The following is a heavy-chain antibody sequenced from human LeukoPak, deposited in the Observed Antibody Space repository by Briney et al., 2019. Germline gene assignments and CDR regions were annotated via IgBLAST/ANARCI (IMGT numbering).Heavy chain of an antibody. Sequence: PSETLSLTCAVYGGSFSGYYWSWIRQPPGKGLEWIGEINHSGSTNYNPSLKSRVTISVDTSKNQFSLKLSSVTAADTAVYYCARVGGSYYYDSGSYELYNWFDPWGQGTLVTVSS. CDR3: ARVGGSYYYDSGSYELYNWFDP. CDR1: GGSFSGYY. J-gene: IGHJ5*02. V-gene: IGHV4-34*01. D-gene: IGHD3-10*01. CDR2: INHSGST.